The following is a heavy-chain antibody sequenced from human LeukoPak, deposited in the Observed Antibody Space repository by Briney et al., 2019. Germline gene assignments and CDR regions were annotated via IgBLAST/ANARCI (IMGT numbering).Heavy chain of an antibody. CDR1: GGSISSYY. D-gene: IGHD3-10*01. CDR2: IHYSGST. Sequence: SETLSLTCTVSGGSISSYYWSWIRLAPGKGLQWIAYIHYSGSTNYNPPLMSRVTILVDTSKNQFSLKLSSVIAADTAVYYCARGDGYYFDLWGQGTLVTVSS. CDR3: ARGDGYYFDL. J-gene: IGHJ4*02. V-gene: IGHV4-59*01.